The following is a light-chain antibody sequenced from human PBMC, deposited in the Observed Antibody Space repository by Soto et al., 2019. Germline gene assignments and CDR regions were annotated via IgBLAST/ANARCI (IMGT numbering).Light chain of an antibody. CDR1: QSVSNNY. CDR3: QRYDTSPT. CDR2: VAS. V-gene: IGKV3-20*01. Sequence: EIVLTQSPGTLSLSAGERATLSCRASQSVSNNYLAWYQQKPGQVPTVLLYVASNRATGIPDRFSGSGSGTDFTITISRLEPEDFAVYYCQRYDTSPTFGQGTRVDIK. J-gene: IGKJ1*01.